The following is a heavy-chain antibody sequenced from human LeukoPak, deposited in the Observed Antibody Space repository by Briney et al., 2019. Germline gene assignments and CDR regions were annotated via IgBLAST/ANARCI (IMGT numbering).Heavy chain of an antibody. J-gene: IGHJ4*02. D-gene: IGHD5-18*01. V-gene: IGHV3-7*04. CDR3: ARDHHPFTA. CDR1: GFTFSIYW. Sequence: GGSLRLSCAAAGFTFSIYWMSWVRQAPGKGLEWVANKKEDASEKNYVDSVKGRFTISRDNAKNSLYLQMTSLRAEDTAVYYCARDHHPFTAWGQGTLVTVSS. CDR2: KKEDASEK.